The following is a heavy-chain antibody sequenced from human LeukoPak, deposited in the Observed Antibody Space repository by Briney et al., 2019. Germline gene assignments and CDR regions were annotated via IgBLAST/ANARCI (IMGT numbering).Heavy chain of an antibody. J-gene: IGHJ4*02. Sequence: GGSLRLSCLASGFTASSTYMSWVRQAPGKGREWVAVTYSGGGTDYAASVKGRCTISRDNSKHTHYLQMNSTRGEDKAVDVFYSGIGAFDNWGQGTLVTVSA. D-gene: IGHD1-26*01. CDR3: YSGIGAFDN. CDR2: TYSGGGT. V-gene: IGHV3-66*01. CDR1: GFTASSTY.